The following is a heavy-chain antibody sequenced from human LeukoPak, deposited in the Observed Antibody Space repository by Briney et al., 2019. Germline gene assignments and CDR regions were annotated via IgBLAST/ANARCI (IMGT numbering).Heavy chain of an antibody. CDR2: FSSGDTNI. D-gene: IGHD3-22*01. Sequence: GGSPRLSCAASGFNFSDYYMSWVRQAPGRGLEWISFFSSGDTNIKYADSVKGRFTISRDNAKNSLYLHINSLRAEDTAVYFCAREIHSTGYYYAGGYMDVWGEGTTVIVSS. J-gene: IGHJ6*03. CDR1: GFNFSDYY. V-gene: IGHV3-11*04. CDR3: AREIHSTGYYYAGGYMDV.